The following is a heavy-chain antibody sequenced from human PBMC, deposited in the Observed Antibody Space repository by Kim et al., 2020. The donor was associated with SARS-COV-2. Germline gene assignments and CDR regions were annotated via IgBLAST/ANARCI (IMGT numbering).Heavy chain of an antibody. J-gene: IGHJ4*02. Sequence: GGSLRLSCAASGFTFNTYTMHWVRQAPGRGLEWVAAISFDGNNDFYAGSVKGRFTISRDTSKNTLYVQMDSLRPEDTAVYYCAGAHYYGSGSSYHFHYWGQGTLVTVSS. V-gene: IGHV3-30-3*01. D-gene: IGHD3-10*01. CDR2: ISFDGNND. CDR3: AGAHYYGSGSSYHFHY. CDR1: GFTFNTYT.